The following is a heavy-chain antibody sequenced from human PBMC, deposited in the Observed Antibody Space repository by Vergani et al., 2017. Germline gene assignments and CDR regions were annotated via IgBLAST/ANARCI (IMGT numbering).Heavy chain of an antibody. CDR1: EYSFGNYW. D-gene: IGHD1-1*01. Sequence: EVELVQSGPEMRKPGESLKISCKGSEYSFGNYWIGWVRQMPGKGLEWMGIIYPADSDTRYRPSFQGQVTISADKSISTAFLQWDSLKASDTALYYCARHTTYTDSWGQGPLVTVSS. J-gene: IGHJ4*02. V-gene: IGHV5-51*01. CDR3: ARHTTYTDS. CDR2: IYPADSDT.